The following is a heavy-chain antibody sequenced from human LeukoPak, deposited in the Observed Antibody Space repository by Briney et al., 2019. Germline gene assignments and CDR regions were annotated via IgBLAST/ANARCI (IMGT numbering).Heavy chain of an antibody. CDR2: INHSGST. CDR1: GGSFSGYY. V-gene: IGHV4-34*01. J-gene: IGHJ5*02. CDR3: ARGRWFDP. Sequence: SETLSLTCAVYGGSFSGYYWSWIRQPPGKGLEWIGEINHSGSTNYNPSLKSRVTISVDASKNQFSLKLSSVTAADTAVYYCARGRWFDPWGQGTLVTVSS.